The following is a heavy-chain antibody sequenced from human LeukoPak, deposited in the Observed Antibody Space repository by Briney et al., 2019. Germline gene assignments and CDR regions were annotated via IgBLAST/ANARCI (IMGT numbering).Heavy chain of an antibody. CDR2: INPNSGGT. D-gene: IGHD3-3*01. CDR3: AREHPDFWSGKLGIDY. V-gene: IGHV1-2*06. CDR1: GYTFTGYY. J-gene: IGHJ4*02. Sequence: ASVKVSCKASGYTFTGYYMHWVRQAPGQGLEWMGRINPNSGGTNYAQKFQGRVTMTRDTSISTAYMERSRLRSDDTAVYYCAREHPDFWSGKLGIDYWGQGTLVTVSS.